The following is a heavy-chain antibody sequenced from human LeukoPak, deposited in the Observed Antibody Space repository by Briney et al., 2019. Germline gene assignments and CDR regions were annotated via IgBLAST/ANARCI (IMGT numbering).Heavy chain of an antibody. D-gene: IGHD2-2*01. CDR2: ISSSSSTI. CDR3: ARVHCSSTSCQEYFQH. Sequence: GGSLRLSCAASGFTFSSYSMNWVRQAPGKGLEWVSYISSSSSTIYYADSVKGRFTISRDNAKNSLYLQMNSPRAEDTAVYYCARVHCSSTSCQEYFQHWGQGTLVTVSS. V-gene: IGHV3-48*01. J-gene: IGHJ1*01. CDR1: GFTFSSYS.